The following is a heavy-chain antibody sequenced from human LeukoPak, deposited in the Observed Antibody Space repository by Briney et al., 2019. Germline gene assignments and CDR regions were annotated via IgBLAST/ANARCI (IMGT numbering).Heavy chain of an antibody. V-gene: IGHV5-51*01. CDR1: GYTFTSFW. Sequence: KDGESLKISCRASGYTFTSFWIGWVRQVPGKGLEWMGIIYPGDSDTRYSPSFQGQVTISADKSINTAYLQWSSPKASDTATYYCARLLTTRGSGYGMNIWGQGTTVIVSS. D-gene: IGHD1-1*01. CDR2: IYPGDSDT. J-gene: IGHJ6*02. CDR3: ARLLTTRGSGYGMNI.